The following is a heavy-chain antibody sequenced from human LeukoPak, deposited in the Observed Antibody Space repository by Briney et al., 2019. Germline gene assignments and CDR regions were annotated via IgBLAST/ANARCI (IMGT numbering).Heavy chain of an antibody. CDR3: ARDTIQAGVIDD. D-gene: IGHD5-24*01. Sequence: PGGSLRLSCAASGFSFSLCAMNWVRQAPGKGLEWISYINSGGDDIHYAASVGGRFTISRDDAGNTLFLQLSSLRAEDTAVYYCARDTIQAGVIDDWGQGTLVTVSS. V-gene: IGHV3-21*05. CDR2: INSGGDDI. J-gene: IGHJ4*02. CDR1: GFSFSLCA.